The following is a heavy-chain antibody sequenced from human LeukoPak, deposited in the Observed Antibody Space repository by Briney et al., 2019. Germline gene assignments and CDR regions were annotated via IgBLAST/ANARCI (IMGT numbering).Heavy chain of an antibody. CDR3: ARDWGGSGSYFDY. CDR2: INPNSGGT. CDR1: GYTFTGYY. Sequence: RASVKVSCKASGYTFTGYYMHWVRQAPGQGLEWMGWINPNSGGTNYAQKFQGRVTMTRDTSISTAYMELSRLRSDDTAVYYCARDWGGSGSYFDYWGQGTLVTVSS. J-gene: IGHJ4*02. V-gene: IGHV1-2*02. D-gene: IGHD1-26*01.